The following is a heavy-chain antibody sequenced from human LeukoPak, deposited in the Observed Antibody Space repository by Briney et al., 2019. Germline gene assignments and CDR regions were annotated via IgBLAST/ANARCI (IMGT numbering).Heavy chain of an antibody. CDR2: IYYSGST. D-gene: IGHD3-10*01. CDR3: ARVTITMVRGEFDP. CDR1: GDSIRSYY. Sequence: SETLSLTCTVSGDSIRSYYWSWIRQPPGKGLEWIGYIYYSGSTNYNPSLQSRVTISVDTSKNQFSLKLTSVTAADTAVYYCARVTITMVRGEFDPWGQGTLVTVSS. V-gene: IGHV4-59*01. J-gene: IGHJ5*02.